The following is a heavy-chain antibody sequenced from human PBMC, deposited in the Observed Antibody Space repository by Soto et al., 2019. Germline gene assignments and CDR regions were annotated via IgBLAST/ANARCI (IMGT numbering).Heavy chain of an antibody. V-gene: IGHV3-30-3*01. CDR2: ISYDGSNK. J-gene: IGHJ5*02. CDR1: GFTFSSYV. D-gene: IGHD3-9*01. Sequence: QVQLVESGGGVVQPGRSLRLSCAASGFTFSSYVMHWVRQAPGKGLEWVAVISYDGSNKYYADSVKGRFTISRDNSKNTLYLQMNSLRAEDTAVYYCARDNEGWLCYDILTGSPAWGQGTLVTVSS. CDR3: ARDNEGWLCYDILTGSPA.